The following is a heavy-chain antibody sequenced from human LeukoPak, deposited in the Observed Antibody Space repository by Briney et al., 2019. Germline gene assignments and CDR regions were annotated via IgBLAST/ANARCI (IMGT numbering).Heavy chain of an antibody. CDR1: GGSLSSYY. Sequence: SETLSLTCTVSGGSLSSYYWSWIRQPPGKGLEWIGYIYYSGSTNYNPSLKSRVTISVDTSKNQFSLKLSSVTAADTAVYYCARQNYYDSSGPLDYCGQGTLVTVSS. CDR3: ARQNYYDSSGPLDY. V-gene: IGHV4-59*01. D-gene: IGHD3-22*01. J-gene: IGHJ4*02. CDR2: IYYSGST.